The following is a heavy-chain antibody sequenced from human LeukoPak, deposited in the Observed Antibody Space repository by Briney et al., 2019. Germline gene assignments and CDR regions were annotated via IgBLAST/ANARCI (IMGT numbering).Heavy chain of an antibody. CDR1: GFNFGSYS. D-gene: IGHD1-7*01. V-gene: IGHV3-23*01. J-gene: IGHJ4*02. Sequence: GGSLRLSCAASGFNFGSYSMTWVRQAPGKGLEWVLGVSDSGDGTHYADSVKGRFTISRDNSKNTLYLQMNNLRAEDTAVYYCAKDRACGQWNCQGSDYWGQGTLVTVSS. CDR2: VSDSGDGT. CDR3: AKDRACGQWNCQGSDY.